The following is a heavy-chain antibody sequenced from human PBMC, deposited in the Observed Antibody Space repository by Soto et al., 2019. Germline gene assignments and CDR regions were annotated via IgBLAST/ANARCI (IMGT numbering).Heavy chain of an antibody. CDR3: ARCYGSGSSYYYYYGMDV. V-gene: IGHV4-4*02. CDR1: GGSISSSNW. CDR2: IYHSGST. J-gene: IGHJ6*02. D-gene: IGHD3-10*01. Sequence: SETLSLTCAVSGGSISSSNWLSWVRQPPGKGLEWIGEIYHSGSTNYNPSLKSRVTISVDKSKNQFSLKLSSVTAADTAVYYCARCYGSGSSYYYYYGMDVWGQGTTVTVSS.